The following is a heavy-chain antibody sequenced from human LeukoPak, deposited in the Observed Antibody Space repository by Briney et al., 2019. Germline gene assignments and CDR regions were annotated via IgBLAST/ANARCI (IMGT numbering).Heavy chain of an antibody. V-gene: IGHV4-59*01. J-gene: IGHJ5*02. D-gene: IGHD2-15*01. Sequence: SETLSLTCTVSGGSISSYYWSWIRQPPGKGLEWIGYIYYSGRTNYNPSLTSRVTISVDTSKNQFSLKVRSVTAADTAVYYCAREGCSGGSCYLRWFDPWGQGTLVTVSS. CDR2: IYYSGRT. CDR3: AREGCSGGSCYLRWFDP. CDR1: GGSISSYY.